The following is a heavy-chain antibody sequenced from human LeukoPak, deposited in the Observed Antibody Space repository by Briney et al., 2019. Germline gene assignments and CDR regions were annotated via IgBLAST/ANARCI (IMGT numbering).Heavy chain of an antibody. D-gene: IGHD1-26*01. Sequence: GGSLRLSCAASGFTFGSYAMSWVRQAPGKGLEWVSSISASGGTIYYADSVKGRFTISRDNSKNTLFLQMKSLRVEHTAISYCAKGANSDTRYYFDYWGQGSLVTVSS. CDR3: AKGANSDTRYYFDY. CDR1: GFTFGSYA. J-gene: IGHJ4*02. CDR2: ISASGGTI. V-gene: IGHV3-23*01.